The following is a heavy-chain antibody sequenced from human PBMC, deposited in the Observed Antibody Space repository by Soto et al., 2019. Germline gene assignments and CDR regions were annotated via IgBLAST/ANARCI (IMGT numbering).Heavy chain of an antibody. Sequence: LSLTCTVAGVSIRSYYFSWVRQSAGKGLEWIGRIYVSGINNYNPSLRSRVTMSEDTSKNQLSLTLTSVTAADTAIYYCARAAKFGELYHWGQGTPVTVSS. D-gene: IGHD3-10*02. CDR1: GVSIRSYY. CDR2: IYVSGIN. J-gene: IGHJ5*02. V-gene: IGHV4-4*07. CDR3: ARAAKFGELYH.